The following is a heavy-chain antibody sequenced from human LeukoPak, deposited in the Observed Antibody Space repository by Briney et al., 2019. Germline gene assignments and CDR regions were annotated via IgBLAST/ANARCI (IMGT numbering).Heavy chain of an antibody. Sequence: PGGSLRLSCEVSGFDFSTYSMNWVRQAPGKGLEWVSSISGSSTYKFYADSVKGRFTISRDNAKNSVYLQMDSLSVDDTAVYYCSRDRQNKDFWSGGDYWGQGTLVTVSS. CDR2: ISGSSTYK. CDR3: SRDRQNKDFWSGGDY. J-gene: IGHJ4*02. V-gene: IGHV3-21*01. D-gene: IGHD3-3*01. CDR1: GFDFSTYS.